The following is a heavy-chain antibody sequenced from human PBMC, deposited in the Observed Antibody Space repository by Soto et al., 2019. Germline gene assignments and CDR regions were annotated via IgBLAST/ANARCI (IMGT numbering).Heavy chain of an antibody. J-gene: IGHJ6*02. CDR1: GFTFSSYG. Sequence: LRLSCAASGFTFSSYGMHWVRQAPGKGLEWVAVIWYDGSNKYYADSVKGRFTISRDNSKNTLYLQMNSLRAEDTAVYYCARDSGPESGYYGMDVWGQGTTVTVSS. CDR2: IWYDGSNK. CDR3: ARDSGPESGYYGMDV. D-gene: IGHD3-22*01. V-gene: IGHV3-33*01.